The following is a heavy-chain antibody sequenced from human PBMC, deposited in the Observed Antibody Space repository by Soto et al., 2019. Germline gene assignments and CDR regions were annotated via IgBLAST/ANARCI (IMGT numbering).Heavy chain of an antibody. CDR1: GFTFSGSA. Sequence: PGGSLRLSCAAAGFTFSGSAMHWVRQASGKGLEWVGRIRSKANSYATAYAASVKGRFTISRDDSKNTAYLQMNSLKTEDTAVYYCTRPEYSSRSPGGRIAADGMDVWGQGTTGTVSS. CDR2: IRSKANSYAT. J-gene: IGHJ6*02. CDR3: TRPEYSSRSPGGRIAADGMDV. D-gene: IGHD6-13*01. V-gene: IGHV3-73*01.